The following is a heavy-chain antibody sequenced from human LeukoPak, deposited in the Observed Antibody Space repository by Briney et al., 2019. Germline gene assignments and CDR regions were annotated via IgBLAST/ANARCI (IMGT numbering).Heavy chain of an antibody. CDR3: ARAGRGYGDYVAY. CDR1: GFTFSSYW. D-gene: IGHD4-17*01. CDR2: IKQDGSEK. Sequence: QPGGSLRLSCAASGFTFSSYWMSWVRQAPGKGLEWVANIKQDGSEKYYVDSVKGRFTISRDNAKNSLYLQMNSLRAEDTAVYYCARAGRGYGDYVAYRGQGTLVTVSS. J-gene: IGHJ4*02. V-gene: IGHV3-7*01.